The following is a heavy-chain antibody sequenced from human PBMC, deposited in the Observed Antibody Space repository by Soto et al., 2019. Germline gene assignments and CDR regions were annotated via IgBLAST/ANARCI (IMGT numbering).Heavy chain of an antibody. J-gene: IGHJ4*02. CDR2: VYYSGST. V-gene: IGHV4-30-4*01. CDR1: GGSINSDEYY. Sequence: SETLSLTCTVSGGSINSDEYYWSWIRQPPGKGLEWIGYVYYSGSTYYNPSLKSRVTISIDTSKNQFSLKLNSVTAADTAVYYCARTSYDIMTGYYSTFDYWGQGTLVTVSS. D-gene: IGHD3-9*01. CDR3: ARTSYDIMTGYYSTFDY.